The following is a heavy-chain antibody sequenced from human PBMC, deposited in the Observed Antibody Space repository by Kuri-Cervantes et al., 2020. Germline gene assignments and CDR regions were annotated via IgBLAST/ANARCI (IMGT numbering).Heavy chain of an antibody. CDR1: GYTFTSYY. Sequence: ASVKVSCKASGYTFTSYYMHWVRQAPGQGLEWMGIINPSGGSTSYAQKFQGRVTMTRNTSIGTAYMELSSLRSEDTAVYYCARDSSGWENYYYYGMDVWGQGTTVTVSS. CDR3: ARDSSGWENYYYYGMDV. CDR2: INPSGGST. D-gene: IGHD6-19*01. V-gene: IGHV1-46*01. J-gene: IGHJ6*02.